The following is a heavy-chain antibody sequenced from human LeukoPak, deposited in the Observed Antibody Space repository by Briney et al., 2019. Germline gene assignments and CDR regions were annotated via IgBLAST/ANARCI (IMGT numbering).Heavy chain of an antibody. CDR1: GDSVSSNSAT. Sequence: SQTLSLTCAISGDSVSSNSATWHWIRQSPSRGLEWLGRTYYRSKWYNDYGTSVKSRLTINPETSKNQFSLQLNSVTPEDTAVYYCARATITMVRGVISPDAFDIWGQGTMVTVSS. V-gene: IGHV6-1*01. J-gene: IGHJ3*02. CDR2: TYYRSKWYN. CDR3: ARATITMVRGVISPDAFDI. D-gene: IGHD3-10*01.